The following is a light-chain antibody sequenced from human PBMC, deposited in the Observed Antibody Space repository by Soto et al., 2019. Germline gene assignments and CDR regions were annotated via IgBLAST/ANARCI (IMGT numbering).Light chain of an antibody. CDR1: HSLLYSSNNKNF. J-gene: IGKJ5*01. CDR3: QQYYSSVAIT. V-gene: IGKV4-1*01. CDR2: WAS. Sequence: DIVITQSPYSLAVSLGERATINCKSSHSLLYSSNNKNFLAWYHQKPGHPPKLLFXWASTRQSGVPDRFSGSGSGTDFTLTITSVQAEDVAVYYCQQYYSSVAITFGKGHDWGL.